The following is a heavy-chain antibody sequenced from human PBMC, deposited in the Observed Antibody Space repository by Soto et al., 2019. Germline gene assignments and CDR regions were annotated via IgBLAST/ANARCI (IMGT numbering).Heavy chain of an antibody. D-gene: IGHD3-9*01. CDR3: TTDLDILTGLDY. Sequence: EVQLVESGGGLVKPGGSLRLSCAASGFTFSNAWMSWVRQAPGKGLEWVGRIKSKTDGGTTDYAAPVKGRFTISRDDSKNTLYLQMNSLKTEDTAVYYCTTDLDILTGLDYWGQGTLVTVSS. V-gene: IGHV3-15*01. J-gene: IGHJ4*02. CDR1: GFTFSNAW. CDR2: IKSKTDGGTT.